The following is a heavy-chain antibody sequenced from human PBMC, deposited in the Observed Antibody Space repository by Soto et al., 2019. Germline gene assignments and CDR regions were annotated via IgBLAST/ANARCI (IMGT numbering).Heavy chain of an antibody. J-gene: IGHJ4*02. D-gene: IGHD1-1*01. CDR3: AANDMTTFI. V-gene: IGHV1-58*02. CDR1: GYTFTSYD. CDR2: IVVGSGNT. Sequence: VASVKVSCKASGYTFTSYDIKWVRQARGQRLEWIGWIVVGSGNTNSAQKFQERVTFTRDMSTSTVYMELSSLKFEDTAVYYCAANDMTTFIWGQGTLVTVSP.